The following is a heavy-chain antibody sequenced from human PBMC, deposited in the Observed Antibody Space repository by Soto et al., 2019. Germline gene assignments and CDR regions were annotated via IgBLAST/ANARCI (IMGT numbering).Heavy chain of an antibody. Sequence: QVQLVQSGAEVKKPGASVKVSCKASGYTFTGYYMHWVRQAPGQGLEWMGWINPNSGGTNYAQKLQGWGTMTRDTSSSTAYMERSRLRSDDTAVYYCARDSRGVYSSWSNGHLDYLGQGTLVTVSS. V-gene: IGHV1-2*04. CDR3: ARDSRGVYSSWSNGHLDY. CDR1: GYTFTGYY. D-gene: IGHD6-6*01. J-gene: IGHJ4*02. CDR2: INPNSGGT.